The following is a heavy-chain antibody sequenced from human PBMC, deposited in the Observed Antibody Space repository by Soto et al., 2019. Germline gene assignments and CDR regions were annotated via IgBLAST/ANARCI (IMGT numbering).Heavy chain of an antibody. CDR1: GYSFTSYW. Sequence: PGESLKISCXGSGYSFTSYWIGWVRQTPGKGLEWMGIIYPGDSDTRYSPSFQGQVTISADKSISTAYLQWSSLKASDTAMYYCARGGVVAASWFDPWGQGTLVTVSS. J-gene: IGHJ5*02. V-gene: IGHV5-51*01. CDR2: IYPGDSDT. D-gene: IGHD2-15*01. CDR3: ARGGVVAASWFDP.